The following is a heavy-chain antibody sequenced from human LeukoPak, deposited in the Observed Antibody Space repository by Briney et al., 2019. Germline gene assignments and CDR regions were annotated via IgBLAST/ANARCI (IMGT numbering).Heavy chain of an antibody. Sequence: ASVKVSCKASGYTFTSYGISWVRPAPGQGLEWMGWISAYNGNTNYAQKLQGRVTMTTDTSTSTAYMELRSLRSDDTAVYYFAISSSRDAFDIWGQGTMVTVSS. J-gene: IGHJ3*02. CDR1: GYTFTSYG. V-gene: IGHV1-18*01. CDR2: ISAYNGNT. CDR3: AISSSRDAFDI. D-gene: IGHD6-13*01.